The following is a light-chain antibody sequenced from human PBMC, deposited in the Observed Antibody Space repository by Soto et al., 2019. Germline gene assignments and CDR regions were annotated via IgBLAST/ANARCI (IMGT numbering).Light chain of an antibody. CDR3: QEYDGAPPIT. CDR2: GAS. Sequence: ESVLTQSPGTLTLSPGERATLSCRAVHSVSSSALAWYQQNRGQAPRLLVFGASNRATGIPDRFSGSGSGTDFTLTISRLEPEDFAVYYCQEYDGAPPITFGLGTRLEI. J-gene: IGKJ5*01. V-gene: IGKV3-20*01. CDR1: HSVSSSA.